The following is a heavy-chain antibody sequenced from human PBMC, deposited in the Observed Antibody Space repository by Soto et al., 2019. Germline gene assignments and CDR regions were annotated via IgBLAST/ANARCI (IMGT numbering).Heavy chain of an antibody. J-gene: IGHJ6*02. Sequence: LRLSCAASGFTFSSYGMHWVRQAPGKGLEWVAVIWYDGSNKYYADSVKGRFTISRDNSKNTLYLQMNSLRAEDTAAYYCARDGGTRGMDVWGQGTTVTVSS. V-gene: IGHV3-33*01. CDR1: GFTFSSYG. CDR3: ARDGGTRGMDV. D-gene: IGHD1-1*01. CDR2: IWYDGSNK.